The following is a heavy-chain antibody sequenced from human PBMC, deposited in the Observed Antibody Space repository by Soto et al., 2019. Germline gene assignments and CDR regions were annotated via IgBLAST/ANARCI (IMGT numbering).Heavy chain of an antibody. Sequence: EVKLVESGGGLVKPGGSLRLSCVTSEFPFTLAWMSWVRQAPGKGLEWLGQIKSKTDGGTKDYAAPVKGRFTISRDDSRSNLYLQMNSLKTEDTAVYYCTSVGFLGGYGIIHLWGQGTLVTVSS. CDR1: EFPFTLAW. D-gene: IGHD5-18*01. CDR3: TSVGFLGGYGIIHL. J-gene: IGHJ5*02. CDR2: IKSKTDGGTK. V-gene: IGHV3-15*01.